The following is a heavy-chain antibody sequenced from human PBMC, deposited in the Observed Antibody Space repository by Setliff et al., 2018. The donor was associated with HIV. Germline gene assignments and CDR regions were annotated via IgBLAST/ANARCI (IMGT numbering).Heavy chain of an antibody. CDR3: ASADPKQPSYYYGVDV. D-gene: IGHD6-13*01. CDR1: GFTLEDYG. V-gene: IGHV3-30*03. Sequence: GGSLRLSCAASGFTLEDYGMSWVRQGPGKGLEWVAVISYDGSTKYHADSVKGRFTISRDHYKNTLYLQMNSLRAEDTAVYYCASADPKQPSYYYGVDVWGQGTTVTVSS. J-gene: IGHJ6*02. CDR2: ISYDGSTK.